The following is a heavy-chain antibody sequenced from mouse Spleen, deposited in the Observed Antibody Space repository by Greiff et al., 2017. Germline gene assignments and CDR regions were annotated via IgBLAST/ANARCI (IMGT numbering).Heavy chain of an antibody. Sequence: EVKLMESGGGLVQPGGSRKLSCAASGFTFSSFGMHWVRQAPEKGLAWVAYISSGSSTIYSADTVKGRFTISRDNPKNTLFLQMTSLRSEETAMYYCARSRHWDPFDCWGQGTTRTVSS. D-gene: IGHD4-1*01. J-gene: IGHJ2*01. CDR3: ARSRHWDPFDC. V-gene: IGHV5-17*02. CDR2: ISSGSSTI. CDR1: GFTFSSFG.